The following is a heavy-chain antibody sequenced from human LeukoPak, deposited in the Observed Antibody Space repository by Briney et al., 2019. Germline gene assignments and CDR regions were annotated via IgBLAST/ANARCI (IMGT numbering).Heavy chain of an antibody. CDR2: IRSKANSYAT. D-gene: IGHD3-22*01. Sequence: GGSLRLSCAASGFTFSGSAMHWVRQASGKGLEWVGRIRSKANSYATAYAASVKGRFTISRDDSKNTAYLQMNSLKTEGTAVYYCTSHGNYYDSSGYHRGYDYWGQGTLVTVSS. J-gene: IGHJ4*02. V-gene: IGHV3-73*01. CDR1: GFTFSGSA. CDR3: TSHGNYYDSSGYHRGYDY.